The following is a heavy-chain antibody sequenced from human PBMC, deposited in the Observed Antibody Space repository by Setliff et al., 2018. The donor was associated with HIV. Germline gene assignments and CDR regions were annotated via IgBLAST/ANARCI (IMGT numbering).Heavy chain of an antibody. D-gene: IGHD3-9*01. CDR1: GDSISSGSYY. V-gene: IGHV4-61*09. CDR3: TRGTGR. CDR2: FYTSGTA. J-gene: IGHJ4*02. Sequence: PSETLSLTCTVSGDSISSGSYYWNWIRQPAGKGLEWIGHFYTSGTATYNPSFQSRVAISVDTSKNQLSLNLNSVTAADTAIYYCTRGTGRWGQGTLVTVSS.